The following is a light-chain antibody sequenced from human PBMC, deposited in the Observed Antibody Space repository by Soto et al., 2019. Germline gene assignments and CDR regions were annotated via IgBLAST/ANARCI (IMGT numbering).Light chain of an antibody. CDR2: NVY. CDR1: QSVSSS. Sequence: EIVLTQSPATLSLSPGERATLSCRASQSVSSSLAWYQQKPGQPPRLLIYNVYNRATGIPARFSGSGSGTDFTLTITSLEPDDFAAYYCRHRRNWPPGGVYTFGQGTRLEIK. V-gene: IGKV3-11*01. J-gene: IGKJ2*01. CDR3: RHRRNWPPGGVYT.